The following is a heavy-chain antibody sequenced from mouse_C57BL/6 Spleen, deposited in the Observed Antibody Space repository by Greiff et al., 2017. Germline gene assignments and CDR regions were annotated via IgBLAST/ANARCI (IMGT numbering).Heavy chain of an antibody. CDR2: IDPETGGT. CDR1: GYTFTDYE. J-gene: IGHJ3*01. Sequence: VQLQQSGAELVRPGASVTLSCKASGYTFTDYEMHWVKQTPVHGLEWIGAIDPETGGTAYNQKFKGKAILTADKSSSTAYMELRSLTSEDSAVYYCTRKDYDGSSYEPFAYWGQGTLVTVSA. CDR3: TRKDYDGSSYEPFAY. D-gene: IGHD1-1*01. V-gene: IGHV1-15*01.